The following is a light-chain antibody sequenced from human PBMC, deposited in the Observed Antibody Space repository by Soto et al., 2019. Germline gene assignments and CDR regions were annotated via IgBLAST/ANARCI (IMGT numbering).Light chain of an antibody. CDR3: AAWDDSLSFWV. V-gene: IGLV1-47*01. J-gene: IGLJ3*02. CDR2: RNN. CDR1: SSNIGSNY. Sequence: QPVLTQPPSASGTPGQRVTISCSGSSSNIGSNYVYWYQQLPGTAPKLLIYRNNQRPSGVPDRFSGSKSGTSASLAISGLRSEDEADYYCAAWDDSLSFWVFGGGTQLTVL.